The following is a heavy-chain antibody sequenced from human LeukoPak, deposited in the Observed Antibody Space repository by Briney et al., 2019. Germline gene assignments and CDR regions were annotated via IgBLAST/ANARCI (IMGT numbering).Heavy chain of an antibody. J-gene: IGHJ4*02. CDR1: GFTFTSSA. Sequence: SVKVSCKASGFTFTSSAMQWVRQACGQRLEWIGWIVVGSGNTNCAQKFQERVTITRDMSTSTAYMELSSLRSEDTAVYYCAAVGYSGYDTWGQGTLVTVSS. CDR2: IVVGSGNT. D-gene: IGHD5-12*01. V-gene: IGHV1-58*02. CDR3: AAVGYSGYDT.